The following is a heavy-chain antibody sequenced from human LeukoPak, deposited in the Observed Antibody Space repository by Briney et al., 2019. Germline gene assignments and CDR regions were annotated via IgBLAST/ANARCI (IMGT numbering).Heavy chain of an antibody. J-gene: IGHJ4*02. D-gene: IGHD2-8*02. CDR1: GFIFSSYA. V-gene: IGHV3-23*01. CDR3: AKTANNGWWSHDY. Sequence: GGSLRLSCAASGFIFSSYAMSWVRQAPGKGLEWVSVISYSGDSTYYADPVRGRLTISRDNSKNTLYLELNSLRAEDTAIYYCAKTANNGWWSHDYWGQGTLVTVSS. CDR2: ISYSGDST.